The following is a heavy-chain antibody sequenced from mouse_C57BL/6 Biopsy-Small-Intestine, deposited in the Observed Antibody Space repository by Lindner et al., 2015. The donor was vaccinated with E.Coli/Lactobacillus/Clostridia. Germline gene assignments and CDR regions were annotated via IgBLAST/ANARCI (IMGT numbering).Heavy chain of an antibody. J-gene: IGHJ2*01. Sequence: SVKVSCKASGYTFTTFYIHWVRQAPGQGLEYMGVIDPSGDITGYAQKFQGRVTMTRDTSTSTVYMEVSSLTSEDTAVYYCVREENGGYFDYWGQGTLVTVSS. V-gene: IGHV1-59*01. CDR3: VREENGGYFDY. CDR2: IDPSGDIT. CDR1: GYTFTTFY.